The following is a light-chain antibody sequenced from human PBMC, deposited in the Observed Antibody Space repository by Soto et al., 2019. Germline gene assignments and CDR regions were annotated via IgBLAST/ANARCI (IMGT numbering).Light chain of an antibody. J-gene: IGKJ4*01. CDR3: QQFNSFPLT. CDR2: AAS. CDR1: QGISTY. V-gene: IGKV1-9*01. Sequence: DIQMTQSPCSLSASVGDRVTITCRASQGISTYLAWYQQKPGKAPNLLIYAASTLQSGVPSRFSASGSGTEFTLTISSLQPEDFASYYCQQFNSFPLTFGGGTKVEIK.